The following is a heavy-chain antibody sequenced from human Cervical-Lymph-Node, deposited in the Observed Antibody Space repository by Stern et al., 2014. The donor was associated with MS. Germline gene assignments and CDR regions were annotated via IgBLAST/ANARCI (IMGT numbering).Heavy chain of an antibody. CDR3: AREISSLALDV. J-gene: IGHJ6*02. V-gene: IGHV1-69*12. D-gene: IGHD3-10*01. CDR2: VVLVLGTV. CDR1: GGEFDTFA. Sequence: QVQLVQSGAEVKKPGSTVKLSCKASGGEFDTFAISWGRQAQRPGLALVGVVVLVLGTVEASPTFPRRVPITAEVSMTTTYMEVTNLRSEDTAVYYCAREISSLALDVWGQGTTVTVS.